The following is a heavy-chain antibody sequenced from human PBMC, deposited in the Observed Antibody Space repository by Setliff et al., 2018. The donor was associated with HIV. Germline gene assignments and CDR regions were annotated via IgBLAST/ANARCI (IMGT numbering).Heavy chain of an antibody. CDR3: ARAGYSSSWYDNAFDI. V-gene: IGHV1-3*01. CDR1: GYTFTSYA. D-gene: IGHD6-13*01. Sequence: ASVKVSCKASGYTFTSYAMHWVRQAPGQRLEWMGWINAGNGNTKYSQMFQGRVTITRDTSASTAYMELSSLRSEDTAVYYCARAGYSSSWYDNAFDIWGQGTMVTVSS. J-gene: IGHJ3*02. CDR2: INAGNGNT.